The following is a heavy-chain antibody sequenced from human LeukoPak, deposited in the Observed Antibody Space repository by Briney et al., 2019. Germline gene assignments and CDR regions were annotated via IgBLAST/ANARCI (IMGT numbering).Heavy chain of an antibody. CDR3: VRTISGGCD. CDR2: IIPFFGTT. V-gene: IGHV1-69*06. Sequence: ASVKVSCKASGGTFSNYGISWVRRAPGQGLEWMGRIIPFFGTTNYAQKFQGRVTITADKSTSTAYMELSSLRSEDTAVYYCVRTISGGCDWGQGTLVTVSS. J-gene: IGHJ4*02. CDR1: GGTFSNYG. D-gene: IGHD6-19*01.